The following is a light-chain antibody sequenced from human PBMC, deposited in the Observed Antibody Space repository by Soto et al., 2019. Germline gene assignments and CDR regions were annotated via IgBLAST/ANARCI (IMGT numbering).Light chain of an antibody. J-gene: IGKJ1*01. Sequence: DIQMTQSPSTLSVFVGDRVTITCRASQSSSKYLGWYQQKPGKAPNLLIYDASILESGVPARFSGSGSETEFSLTISSLQADDFATYYCQQYKSYTSWTFGQGTKVEI. CDR3: QQYKSYTSWT. CDR1: QSSSKY. CDR2: DAS. V-gene: IGKV1-5*01.